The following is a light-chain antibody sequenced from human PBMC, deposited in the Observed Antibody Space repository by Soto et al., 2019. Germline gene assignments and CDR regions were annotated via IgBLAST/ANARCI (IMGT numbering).Light chain of an antibody. CDR1: SSDFGYYNS. Sequence: QSALTQPASVSGSPGQSITISCTGTSSDFGYYNSVSWYQQHPGKVPKLILYDGSTRPSGVSNRFSGSKSGNTASLTISGLKAEDEADYYCSSHTTSNTLVFGTGTKVTVL. V-gene: IGLV2-14*03. J-gene: IGLJ1*01. CDR3: SSHTTSNTLV. CDR2: DGS.